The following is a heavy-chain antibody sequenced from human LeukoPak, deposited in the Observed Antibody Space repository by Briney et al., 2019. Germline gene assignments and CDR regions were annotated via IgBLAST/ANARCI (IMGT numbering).Heavy chain of an antibody. J-gene: IGHJ4*02. CDR1: GYTFTSYY. V-gene: IGHV1-46*01. Sequence: ASVKVSCKSSGYTFTSYYSYWLRQAPGQGLEWMGIINPSGGSTSYAQKFQGRVTMTRDTSTSTVYMGLSSLRSEDTAVYYCARDSGMVRGTVDYWGQGTLVTVSS. CDR2: INPSGGST. D-gene: IGHD3-10*01. CDR3: ARDSGMVRGTVDY.